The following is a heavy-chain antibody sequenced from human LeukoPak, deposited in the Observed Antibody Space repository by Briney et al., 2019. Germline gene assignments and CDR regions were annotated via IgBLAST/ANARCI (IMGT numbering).Heavy chain of an antibody. CDR1: GGSISSSSYY. CDR2: ISGSGGST. V-gene: IGHV3-23*01. Sequence: SSETLSLTCTVSGGSISSSSYYWGWIRQPPGKGLEWVSAISGSGGSTYYADSVKGRFTISRDNSENTMYLQMNSLRAEDTAVYYCAIPAEVVVTAIPWGQGTLVTVSS. J-gene: IGHJ5*02. D-gene: IGHD2-21*02. CDR3: AIPAEVVVTAIP.